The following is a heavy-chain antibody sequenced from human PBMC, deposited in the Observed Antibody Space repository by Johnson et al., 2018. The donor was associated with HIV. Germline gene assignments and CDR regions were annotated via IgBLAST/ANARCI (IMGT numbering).Heavy chain of an antibody. CDR1: GFTFSSYG. CDR3: AKTASTGIDAFDI. J-gene: IGHJ3*02. V-gene: IGHV3-30*02. CDR2: IRYDGNNK. Sequence: QVQLVESGGGVVQPGGSLRLSCAASGFTFSSYGMHWVRQAPGKGLEWVAFIRYDGNNKYYADSVRGRLTISRDNSKKMVYLQMNSLRTEDTAVYYCAKTASTGIDAFDIWGQGTMVTVSS. D-gene: IGHD3-9*01.